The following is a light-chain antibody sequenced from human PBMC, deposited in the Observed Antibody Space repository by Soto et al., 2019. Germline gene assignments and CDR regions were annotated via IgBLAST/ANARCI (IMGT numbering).Light chain of an antibody. CDR2: EVT. CDR1: SSDVGTYNL. CDR3: RSYAGTGTWV. J-gene: IGLJ3*02. Sequence: QSALTRPASVSGSPGQSITISCTGTSSDVGTYNLVSWYQQYPGKAPKVVISEVTKRPSGVSDRFSGSKSGNMASLTISGLQPEDEADYYCRSYAGTGTWVFGGGTKLTVL. V-gene: IGLV2-23*02.